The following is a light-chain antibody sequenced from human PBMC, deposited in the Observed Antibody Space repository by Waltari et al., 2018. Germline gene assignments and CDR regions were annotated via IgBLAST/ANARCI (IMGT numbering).Light chain of an antibody. CDR3: QQCYTFPYT. V-gene: IGKV4-1*01. CDR2: WAS. CDR1: QSVVFSSNNKKY. Sequence: DIVLTQSPDSLAVSMGERATINCKSSQSVVFSSNNKKYLAWYQQKPGQPPKLLITWASTRESGVPDRFSGSGSGTDFTLTISSLQAEDVAVYYCQQCYTFPYTFGQGTKLEIK. J-gene: IGKJ2*01.